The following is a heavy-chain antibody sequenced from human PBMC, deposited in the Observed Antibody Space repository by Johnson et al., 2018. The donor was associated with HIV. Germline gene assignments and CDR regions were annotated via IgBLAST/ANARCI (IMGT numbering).Heavy chain of an antibody. CDR3: ARDHLRRSHAFDI. CDR1: GFTFSSYG. CDR2: ISYDGSDK. V-gene: IGHV3-30*03. J-gene: IGHJ3*02. D-gene: IGHD2-15*01. Sequence: VQLVESGGGLVQPGGSLRLSCVGSGFTFSSYGMNWVRQAPGKGLEWVAVISYDGSDKYYADSVKGRFTISRDNSKNTLYLQMNSLRAEDTAVYYCARDHLRRSHAFDIWGQGTMVTVSS.